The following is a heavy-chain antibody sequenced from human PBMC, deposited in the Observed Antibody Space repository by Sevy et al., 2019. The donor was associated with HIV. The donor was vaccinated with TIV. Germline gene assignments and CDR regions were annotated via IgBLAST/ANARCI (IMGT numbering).Heavy chain of an antibody. CDR1: GFTFRANW. CDR3: AHETFGRSES. D-gene: IGHD3-16*01. CDR2: IKADGSDK. Sequence: GGSLRLSCPASGFTFRANWMNWVRQAPGKGLEWVANIKADGSDKHYVDSVEGRFTISRDNAKNLLFLQMNSLRVEDTAVYYCAHETFGRSESWGQGTLVTVSS. V-gene: IGHV3-7*01. J-gene: IGHJ4*02.